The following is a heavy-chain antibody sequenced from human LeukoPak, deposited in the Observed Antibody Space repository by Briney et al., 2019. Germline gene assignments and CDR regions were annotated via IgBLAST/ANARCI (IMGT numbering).Heavy chain of an antibody. D-gene: IGHD6-13*01. J-gene: IGHJ4*02. CDR1: GFTFSSYS. Sequence: AGGSLRLSCAASGFTFSSYSMNWVRQAPGKGLEWVSSISSSSSYIYYADSVKGRFTISRDNSKNTLYLQMNSLRAEDTAVYYCAKDSPIPDSSSWYVPFAATPGHFDYWGQGTLVTVSS. CDR3: AKDSPIPDSSSWYVPFAATPGHFDY. CDR2: ISSSSSYI. V-gene: IGHV3-21*01.